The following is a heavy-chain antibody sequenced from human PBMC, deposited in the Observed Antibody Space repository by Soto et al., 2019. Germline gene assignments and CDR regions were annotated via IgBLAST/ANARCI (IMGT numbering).Heavy chain of an antibody. CDR3: GRDHKMAASRSDDYYYGMDV. V-gene: IGHV3-7*01. CDR2: IKQDGSEK. D-gene: IGHD6-13*01. Sequence: EVQLVESGGGLVQPGGSLRLSCAASGFTFSSYWMSWVRQAPGKGLEWVANIKQDGSEKYYVDSVKGRFTISRDNAKNSQQLQKSRLADDETVYYYSGRDHKMAASRSDDYYYGMDVWGQGTTVTVSS. J-gene: IGHJ6*02. CDR1: GFTFSSYW.